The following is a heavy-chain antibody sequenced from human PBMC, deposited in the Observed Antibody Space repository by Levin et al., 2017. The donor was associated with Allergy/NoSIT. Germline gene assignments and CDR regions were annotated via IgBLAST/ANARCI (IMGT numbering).Heavy chain of an antibody. D-gene: IGHD2-2*01. CDR1: GFTFSTYA. Sequence: LTGGSLRLSCAASGFTFSTYAMSWVRQAPGKGLEWVSAISGSGGSTQYADSVKGRFTISRDNSKKTLYLQMSSLTAEDTAIYYCAKDLSPRRYCSSTSCTPYYFDHWGQGTLVTVSS. CDR2: ISGSGGST. CDR3: AKDLSPRRYCSSTSCTPYYFDH. V-gene: IGHV3-23*01. J-gene: IGHJ4*02.